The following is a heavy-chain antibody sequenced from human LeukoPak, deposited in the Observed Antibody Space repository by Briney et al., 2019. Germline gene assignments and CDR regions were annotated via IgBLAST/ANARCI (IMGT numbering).Heavy chain of an antibody. CDR1: GFTFSSYS. Sequence: PGGSLRLSCAASGFTFSSYSTNWVRQAPGKGLEWVSSISSSSSYIYYADSVKGRFTISRDNAKNSLYLQMNSLRAEDTAVYYCARDRVVDYYGSGSPNWFDPWGQGTLVTVSS. CDR2: ISSSSSYI. J-gene: IGHJ5*02. D-gene: IGHD3-10*01. V-gene: IGHV3-21*01. CDR3: ARDRVVDYYGSGSPNWFDP.